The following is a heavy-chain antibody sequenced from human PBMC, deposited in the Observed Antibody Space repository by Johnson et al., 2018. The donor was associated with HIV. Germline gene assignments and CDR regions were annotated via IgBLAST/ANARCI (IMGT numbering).Heavy chain of an antibody. D-gene: IGHD1-26*01. Sequence: QVQLVESGGGVVQPGRSLRLSCAASGFTFSSYAMHWVRQAPGKGREWVAVISYDGSNKYYADSVKGRFTISRDNSKNTLYLQMNSLRVEYTALYYCARDQAAGGLELWVDAFDIWGQGTMVTVSS. CDR1: GFTFSSYA. CDR2: ISYDGSNK. CDR3: ARDQAAGGLELWVDAFDI. V-gene: IGHV3-30-3*01. J-gene: IGHJ3*02.